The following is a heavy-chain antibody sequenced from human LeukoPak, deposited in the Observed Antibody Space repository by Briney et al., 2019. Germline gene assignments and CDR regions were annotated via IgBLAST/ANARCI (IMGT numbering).Heavy chain of an antibody. Sequence: ASVKVSCKASGYSFTDSYIHWVRQAPGQGLEWMAWINPYSGATSSAQKFQGRVTLTRDTSINTAYMELNSLRSDDTAVYYCARVTAFGPYSSGRYYFDYWGQGTLVTVSS. D-gene: IGHD6-19*01. J-gene: IGHJ4*02. CDR3: ARVTAFGPYSSGRYYFDY. CDR1: GYSFTDSY. V-gene: IGHV1-2*02. CDR2: INPYSGAT.